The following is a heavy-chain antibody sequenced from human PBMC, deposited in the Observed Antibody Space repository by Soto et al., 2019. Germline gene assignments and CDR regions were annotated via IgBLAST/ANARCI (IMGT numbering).Heavy chain of an antibody. Sequence: QVQLVESGGGLVRPGESLRLSCAASEFTFSDYYMSWIRQAPGKGREWVSYISSSGNTIYYADSVKGRFTISRDHAKNSLYLQMNSLRAEDTAVYYCESRYSGGRACDICGQWKMVTVSS. V-gene: IGHV3-11*01. J-gene: IGHJ3*02. CDR1: EFTFSDYY. CDR3: ESRYSGGRACDI. CDR2: ISSSGNTI. D-gene: IGHD5-12*01.